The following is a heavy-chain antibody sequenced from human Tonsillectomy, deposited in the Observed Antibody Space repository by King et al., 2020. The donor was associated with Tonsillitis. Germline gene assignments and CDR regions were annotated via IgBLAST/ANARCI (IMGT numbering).Heavy chain of an antibody. V-gene: IGHV1-18*04. CDR3: ARVSGDYGIFKGFEY. CDR2: ISADNGNT. CDR1: GYTFLNYG. J-gene: IGHJ4*02. Sequence: QLVQSGPEVKKPGASVKVSCKASGYTFLNYGLSWVRQAPGQGLEWMGWISADNGNTNYAQKVQGRVTMTRDTSTSTPYIELRSLRSDDTAVYYCARVSGDYGIFKGFEYWGQGTLVTVSS. D-gene: IGHD3-9*01.